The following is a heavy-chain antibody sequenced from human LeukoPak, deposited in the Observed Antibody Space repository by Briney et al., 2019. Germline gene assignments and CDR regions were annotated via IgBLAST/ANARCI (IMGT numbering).Heavy chain of an antibody. V-gene: IGHV3-7*02. CDR2: IKQDGSDK. CDR3: ARVHDTAMGHFDF. J-gene: IGHJ4*02. Sequence: PGGSLSFSCATPELTFRSNWMSWVRKAQGKGLTWLASIKQDGSDKAYVDSVRCRFTISRDNAKNSVYLHMTRLRAEDTAVYYCARVHDTAMGHFDFWGQGTLVTVSS. D-gene: IGHD5-18*01. CDR1: ELTFRSNW.